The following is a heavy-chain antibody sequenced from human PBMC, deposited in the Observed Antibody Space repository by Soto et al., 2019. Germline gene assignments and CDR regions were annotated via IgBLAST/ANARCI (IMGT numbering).Heavy chain of an antibody. Sequence: QVQLVQSGAEVKKPGASVKVSCKASGYTFSNYAINCVRQAPGQGLEWMGWISGYSGNTNYAQKLQGRVTMTTDTSTSTAYMELRSLRSDDTAVYYCTRVGPYYYDSSGLLPDWGQGTLVTVSS. J-gene: IGHJ4*02. CDR3: TRVGPYYYDSSGLLPD. CDR1: GYTFSNYA. CDR2: ISGYSGNT. D-gene: IGHD3-22*01. V-gene: IGHV1-18*01.